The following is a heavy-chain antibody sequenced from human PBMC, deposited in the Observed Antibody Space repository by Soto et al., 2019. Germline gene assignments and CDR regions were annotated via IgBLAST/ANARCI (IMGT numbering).Heavy chain of an antibody. D-gene: IGHD2-21*01. CDR1: GFPFSDYY. Sequence: GSLRLSCATSGFPFSDYYMSWIRQAPGKGLEWLSHISPKSTYRNYADSVKGRFTISRDNTKSSLFLQMNSLGVEDTAVYYCTRGGGGGLFEHWGQGVLVTVSS. CDR2: ISPKSTYR. J-gene: IGHJ4*02. CDR3: TRGGGGGLFEH. V-gene: IGHV3-11*06.